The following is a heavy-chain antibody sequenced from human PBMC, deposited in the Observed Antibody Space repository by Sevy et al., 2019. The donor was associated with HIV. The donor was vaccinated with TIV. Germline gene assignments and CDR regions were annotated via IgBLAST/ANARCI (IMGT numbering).Heavy chain of an antibody. CDR1: GFTFSSHW. CDR2: INSHGSIT. V-gene: IGHV3-74*01. D-gene: IGHD3-3*01. Sequence: GESLRLSCAASGFTFSSHWMFWVRQVPGKGLVWVSHINSHGSITNYADSVKGRLTISRDNAKYTVYLQMNSLRAEDTAVYYCARGKVLRFLEWPTYGMDVWGQGTTVTVSS. J-gene: IGHJ6*02. CDR3: ARGKVLRFLEWPTYGMDV.